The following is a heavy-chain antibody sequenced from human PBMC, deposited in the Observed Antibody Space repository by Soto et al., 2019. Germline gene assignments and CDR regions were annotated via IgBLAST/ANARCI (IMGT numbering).Heavy chain of an antibody. CDR2: IIPIFGTA. Sequence: QVQLVQSGAEVKKPGSSVKVSCKASGGTFSSYAISWVRQAPGQGLEWMGGIIPIFGTANYAQKFQGRVTITADESTSTAYMELSRLRSEDTAVYYCARGSIAAGRQSPSFHYGMDVWGQGTTVTVSS. D-gene: IGHD6-6*01. CDR3: ARGSIAAGRQSPSFHYGMDV. V-gene: IGHV1-69*01. CDR1: GGTFSSYA. J-gene: IGHJ6*02.